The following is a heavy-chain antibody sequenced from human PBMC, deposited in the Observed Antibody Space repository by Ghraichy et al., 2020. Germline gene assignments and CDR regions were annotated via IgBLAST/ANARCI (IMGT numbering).Heavy chain of an antibody. V-gene: IGHV3-21*01. Sequence: GGSLRLSCAASAFPFSSYSMTWVRQAPGRGLEWVSCIGPGSDTIYYGDSVKGRFTISRDNAKNSLYLQMDSLRGDDTAVYYCTRDMLTGDMNEAFDIWGQRTMVTVSS. CDR3: TRDMLTGDMNEAFDI. D-gene: IGHD3-9*01. J-gene: IGHJ3*02. CDR1: AFPFSSYS. CDR2: IGPGSDTI.